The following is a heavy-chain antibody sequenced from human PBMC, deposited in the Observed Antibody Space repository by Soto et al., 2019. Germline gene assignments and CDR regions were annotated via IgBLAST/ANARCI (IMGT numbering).Heavy chain of an antibody. V-gene: IGHV3-48*02. CDR3: ARGGYSTAWSVNY. CDR1: GFTLGSFG. Sequence: EVQLVESGGGLVKPGGSLGLSCVVSGFTLGSFGRNWVRQAPGKGLEWISYISGSSGTIYYVDSVKGRFTISRDNAKNSLYLQMNGLRDEDTAVYYCARGGYSTAWSVNYWGQGTLVTVSS. J-gene: IGHJ4*02. D-gene: IGHD6-19*01. CDR2: ISGSSGTI.